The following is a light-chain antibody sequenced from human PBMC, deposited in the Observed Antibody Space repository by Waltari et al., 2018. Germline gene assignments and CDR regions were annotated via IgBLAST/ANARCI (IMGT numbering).Light chain of an antibody. CDR1: SYTIAHSY. V-gene: IGLV1-47*01. J-gene: IGLJ2*01. CDR2: SNN. CDR3: ASWDHSVREVL. Sequence: QSVLTQPPSASGTPGQTITIPCSASSYTIAHSYIVSYQQLPGTAPKLLTYSNNPWPSGVPDRFSGYKSDASGSLAISGLRSEDEGDYYCASWDHSVREVLFGGGTRVTV.